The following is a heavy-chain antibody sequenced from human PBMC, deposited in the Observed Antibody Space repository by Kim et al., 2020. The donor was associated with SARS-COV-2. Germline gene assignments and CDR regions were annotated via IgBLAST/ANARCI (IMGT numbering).Heavy chain of an antibody. J-gene: IGHJ4*02. CDR3: ASVRY. CDR2: INGNGDST. V-gene: IGHV3-23*01. CDR1: GFTFSSQF. Sequence: GGSLRLSCAASGFTFSSQFMTWVRQAPGKGLEWVSGINGNGDSTSHSDPVKGRFTMSRDNAKNTLLLQMNSLRADDTAVYYCASVRYWGQGTLVTVSS.